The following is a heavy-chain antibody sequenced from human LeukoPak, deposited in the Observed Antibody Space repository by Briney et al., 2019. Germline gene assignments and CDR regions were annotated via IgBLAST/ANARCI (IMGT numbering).Heavy chain of an antibody. D-gene: IGHD3-10*01. V-gene: IGHV3-13*04. J-gene: IGHJ3*02. CDR1: GFTFISYD. Sequence: GGSLRLSCAASGFTFISYDMHWVRHPTGKGLEWVSGIDTAGGTYYTGSVKGRFTISRENTKNSFSLQMNSLRAGDTAVYYCARRRYGLGSYSDAFDIWGQGTMVTVSS. CDR2: IDTAGGT. CDR3: ARRRYGLGSYSDAFDI.